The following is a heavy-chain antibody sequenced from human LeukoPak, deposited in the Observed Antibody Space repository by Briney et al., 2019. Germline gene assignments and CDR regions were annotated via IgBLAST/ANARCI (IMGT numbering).Heavy chain of an antibody. Sequence: GGSLRLSCAASGFTVSSNYMSWVRQAPGKGLEWVSVIYSGGSTYYADSVEGRFTISRDNSKNTLYLQMNSLRAEDTAVYYCARERPRNWFDPWGQGTLVAVSS. V-gene: IGHV3-53*01. J-gene: IGHJ5*02. CDR1: GFTVSSNY. CDR3: ARERPRNWFDP. CDR2: IYSGGST.